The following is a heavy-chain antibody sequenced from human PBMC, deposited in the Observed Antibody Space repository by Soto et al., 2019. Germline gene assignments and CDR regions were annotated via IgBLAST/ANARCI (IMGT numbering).Heavy chain of an antibody. CDR1: GDSVTSDDSY. Sequence: QLRLQESGPGLVKPSGTLSLTCTVSGDSVTSDDSYWGWIRRPPGQGLEWIGTISPTGETFYNPPANSRLTISCAASKIPLSLPLPTRTPADAAVSLSPRQLRFPIPASGWFSPVHSWAQGILVTASS. V-gene: IGHV4-39*01. CDR3: PRQLRFPIPASGWFSPVHS. J-gene: IGHJ5*02. CDR2: ISPTGET. D-gene: IGHD6-19*01.